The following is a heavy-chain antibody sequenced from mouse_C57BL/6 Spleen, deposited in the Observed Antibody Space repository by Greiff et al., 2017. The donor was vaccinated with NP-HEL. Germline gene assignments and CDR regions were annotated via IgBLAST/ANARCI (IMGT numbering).Heavy chain of an antibody. D-gene: IGHD4-1*01. Sequence: EVMLVESGGGLVKPGGSLKLSCAASGFTFSDYGMHWVRQAPEKGLEWVAYISSGSSTIYYADTVKGRFTISRDNAKNTLFLQMTSLRSEDTAIYYCARMDWDGGFDYWGQGTTLTVSS. CDR2: ISSGSSTI. CDR1: GFTFSDYG. CDR3: ARMDWDGGFDY. J-gene: IGHJ2*01. V-gene: IGHV5-17*01.